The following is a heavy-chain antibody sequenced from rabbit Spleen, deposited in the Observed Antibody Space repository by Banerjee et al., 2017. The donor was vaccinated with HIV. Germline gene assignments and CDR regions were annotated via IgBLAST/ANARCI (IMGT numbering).Heavy chain of an antibody. D-gene: IGHD8-1*01. Sequence: QSLEESGGDLVKPGASLTLTCKASGFSFSSGYDMCWVRQAPGKGLEWIACIYAGSSGSTYSATWAKGRFTLSKTSSTTVTLQMTSLTVADTATYFCARDAGTSFSTYGMDLWGPGTLVTVS. CDR1: GFSFSSGYD. V-gene: IGHV1S40*01. CDR3: ARDAGTSFSTYGMDL. J-gene: IGHJ6*01. CDR2: IYAGSSGST.